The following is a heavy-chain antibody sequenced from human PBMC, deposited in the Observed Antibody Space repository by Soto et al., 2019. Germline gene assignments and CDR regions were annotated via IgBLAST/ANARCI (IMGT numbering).Heavy chain of an antibody. Sequence: SETLSLTCTVSGGSISSSSYYWGWIRQPPGKGLEWIGSISYSGSTSYNPSLKSRVTISVDTSKHQFSLELSSVTAADTAVYYCARLHLTMLRGVLYYYYGMDVWGQGTTVTVSS. CDR2: ISYSGST. J-gene: IGHJ6*02. CDR1: GGSISSSSYY. V-gene: IGHV4-39*01. CDR3: ARLHLTMLRGVLYYYYGMDV. D-gene: IGHD3-10*01.